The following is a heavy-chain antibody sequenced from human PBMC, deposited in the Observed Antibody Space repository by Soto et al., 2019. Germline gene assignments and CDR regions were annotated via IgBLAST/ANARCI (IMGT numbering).Heavy chain of an antibody. CDR2: TYYSSNWYT. J-gene: IGHJ4*02. D-gene: IGHD6-19*01. CDR1: GDSVSSTSTA. CDR3: ARGSYYSGWV. Sequence: QVQLQQSGPGLVQPSQTLSLTCAISGDSVSSTSTAWSWIRQSPSRGLEWLGRTYYSSNWYTDYAVSVKSRITISPDTSKNQFSLQLNSVTPEDTAVYYCARGSYYSGWVWGQGTLVTVSS. V-gene: IGHV6-1*01.